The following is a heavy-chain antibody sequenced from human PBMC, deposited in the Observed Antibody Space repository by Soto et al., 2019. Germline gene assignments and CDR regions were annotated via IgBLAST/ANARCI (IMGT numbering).Heavy chain of an antibody. J-gene: IGHJ6*02. V-gene: IGHV1-18*01. CDR1: GYSFTAYG. D-gene: IGHD3-3*01. Sequence: QVQVVQSGDEVKETGAAVRGSFKASGYSFTAYGISWVRQAPGQGLEWMGWISCYNGKTKYAQKVQGRVTMTKDTSTSTAYMEVGSLTSDDTAIYYCAREATPPELRSSEWHNYDYNGMDVWGQVATVTVSS. CDR3: AREATPPELRSSEWHNYDYNGMDV. CDR2: ISCYNGKT.